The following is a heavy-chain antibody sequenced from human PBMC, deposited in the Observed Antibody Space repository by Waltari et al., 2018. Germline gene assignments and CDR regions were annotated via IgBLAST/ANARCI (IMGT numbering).Heavy chain of an antibody. CDR2: IYYSGST. D-gene: IGHD4-17*01. Sequence: QLQLQESGPGLVKPSETLSLTCTVSGGSISSSSYYWGWIRQPPGKGLEWIGGIYYSGSTYYNPSLKSRVTISVDTSKNQFSLKLSSVTAADTAVYYCARVTLYGDYELAFDIWGQGTMVTVSS. CDR1: GGSISSSSYY. CDR3: ARVTLYGDYELAFDI. V-gene: IGHV4-39*07. J-gene: IGHJ3*02.